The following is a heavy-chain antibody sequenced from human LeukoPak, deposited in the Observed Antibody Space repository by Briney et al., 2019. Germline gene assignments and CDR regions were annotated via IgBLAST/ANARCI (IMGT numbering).Heavy chain of an antibody. Sequence: SQTLSLTCTVSGASISSGGDYWSWIRQHPGKGLEWIGYIYYSGSTYYNPSLKSRVTISEDTSKNQFSLKLSSVTAADTAVYYCAREHRGYSYGPSYSLDYWGQGTLVTVSS. V-gene: IGHV4-31*03. D-gene: IGHD5-18*01. CDR3: AREHRGYSYGPSYSLDY. CDR1: GASISSGGDY. J-gene: IGHJ4*02. CDR2: IYYSGST.